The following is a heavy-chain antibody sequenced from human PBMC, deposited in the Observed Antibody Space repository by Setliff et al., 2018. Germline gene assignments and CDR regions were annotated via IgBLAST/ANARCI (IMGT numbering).Heavy chain of an antibody. J-gene: IGHJ4*02. CDR1: GDSVSSSRFY. CDR2: VYYSGMT. Sequence: SETLSLTCTVSGDSVSSSRFYWAWIRQPPGKGLEWIGNVYYSGMTYSNPSLESRVTMSVETSKNQFSLMVTSVTAADTAVYYCARGRNVASRLLDSWGQGTLVTVSS. D-gene: IGHD6-6*01. CDR3: ARGRNVASRLLDS. V-gene: IGHV4-39*01.